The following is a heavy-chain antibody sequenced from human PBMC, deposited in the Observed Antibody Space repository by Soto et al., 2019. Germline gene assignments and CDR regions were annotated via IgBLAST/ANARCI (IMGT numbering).Heavy chain of an antibody. CDR1: GFTFSSYG. V-gene: IGHV3-30*18. Sequence: QVQLVESGGGVVQPGRSLRLSCAASGFTFSSYGMHWVRQAPGKGLEWVAVISYDGSNKYYADSVKGRFTSSRDNSKNTLYLQINSLRAEDTAVYYCANLFGDYRWDAFDIWGQGTMVTVSS. CDR2: ISYDGSNK. CDR3: ANLFGDYRWDAFDI. J-gene: IGHJ3*02. D-gene: IGHD4-17*01.